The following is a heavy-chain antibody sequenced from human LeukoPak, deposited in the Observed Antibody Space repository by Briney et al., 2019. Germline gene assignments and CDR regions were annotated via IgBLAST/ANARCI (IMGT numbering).Heavy chain of an antibody. CDR2: INHSGST. CDR3: ARPGYGGPFDY. Sequence: PSETLSLTCAVYGGSFSGYYWSWIRQPPGKGLEWIGEINHSGSTNYNPSLKSRVTISVDTSKNQSSLKLSSVTAADTAVYYCARPGYGGPFDYWGQGTLVTVSS. CDR1: GGSFSGYY. V-gene: IGHV4-34*01. J-gene: IGHJ4*02. D-gene: IGHD5-12*01.